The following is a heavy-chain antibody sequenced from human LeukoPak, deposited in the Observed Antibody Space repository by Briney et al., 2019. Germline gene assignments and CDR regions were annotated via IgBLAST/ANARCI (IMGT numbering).Heavy chain of an antibody. CDR2: ISSISSSYI. CDR1: GFTFSSYV. CDR3: ARDNGHGGNSYYFDY. J-gene: IGHJ4*02. V-gene: IGHV3-21*01. D-gene: IGHD4-23*01. Sequence: GGSLRLSCAASGFTFSSYVMHWVRQAPGKGLEWVSSISSISSSYIYYADSVKGRFTISRDNARNSLYLQMNSLRAEDTAVYYCARDNGHGGNSYYFDYWGQGTLVTVSS.